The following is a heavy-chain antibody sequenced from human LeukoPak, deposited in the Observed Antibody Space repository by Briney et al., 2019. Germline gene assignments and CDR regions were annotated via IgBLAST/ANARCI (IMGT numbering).Heavy chain of an antibody. CDR1: GFTFSSYW. J-gene: IGHJ6*03. D-gene: IGHD6-6*01. CDR2: INSDGSST. CDR3: ARDPSIAARGYMDV. Sequence: PGGSLRLSCAASGFTFSSYWMHWVRQAPGKGLVWVSRINSDGSSTSYADSVKGRFTISRDNAKNTLYFQMNSLRAEDTAVYYCARDPSIAARGYMDVWGKGSTVTVSS. V-gene: IGHV3-74*01.